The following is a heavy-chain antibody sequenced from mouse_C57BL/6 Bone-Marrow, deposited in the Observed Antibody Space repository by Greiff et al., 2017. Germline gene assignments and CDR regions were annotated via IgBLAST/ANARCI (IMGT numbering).Heavy chain of an antibody. Sequence: QVQLQQSGAELVKPGASVKLSCKASGYTFTEYTIHWVKQRSGQGLEWIGWFYPGSGSIKYNEKFKDKATLTADKCSSTVYMELSRLTSEDSAVYVCARHPYDDYDLYYAMDYWGQGTSVTVSS. CDR2: FYPGSGSI. CDR1: GYTFTEYT. V-gene: IGHV1-62-2*01. CDR3: ARHPYDDYDLYYAMDY. J-gene: IGHJ4*01. D-gene: IGHD2-4*01.